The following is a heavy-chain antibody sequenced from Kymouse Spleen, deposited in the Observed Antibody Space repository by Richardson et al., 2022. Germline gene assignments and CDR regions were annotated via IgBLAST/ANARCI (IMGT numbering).Heavy chain of an antibody. Sequence: QLQLQESGPGLVKPSETLSLTCTVSGGSISSSSYYWGWIRQPPGKGLEWIGSIYYSGSTYYNPSLKSRVTISVDTSKNQFSLKLSSVTAADTAVYYCASATVTTYYYYYGMDVWGQGTTVTVSS. CDR1: GGSISSSSYY. CDR3: ASATVTTYYYYYGMDV. V-gene: IGHV4-39*01. CDR2: IYYSGST. D-gene: IGHD4-11,IGHD4-11*01. J-gene: IGHJ6*02.